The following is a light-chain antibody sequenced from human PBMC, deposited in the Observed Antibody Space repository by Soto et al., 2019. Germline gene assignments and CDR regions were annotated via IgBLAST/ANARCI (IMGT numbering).Light chain of an antibody. CDR1: SSDVGGYKY. CDR3: ASYTSSSTSVI. Sequence: QSALTQPASVSGSPEQSITISCTGTSSDVGGYKYVSWYQQHPDKAPKLIIFEVSNRPSGISSRFSGSKSGNTASLTISGLQAEDEADYYCASYTSSSTSVIFGRGTKVTVL. V-gene: IGLV2-14*01. CDR2: EVS. J-gene: IGLJ6*01.